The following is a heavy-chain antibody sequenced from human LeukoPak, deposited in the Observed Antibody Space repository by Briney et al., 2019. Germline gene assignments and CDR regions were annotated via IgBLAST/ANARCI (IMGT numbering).Heavy chain of an antibody. V-gene: IGHV1-18*01. D-gene: IGHD2-2*01. Sequence: ASVKVSCKASGYTFTSYGISWVRLAPGQGLEWMGWISAYNGNTNYAQKLQGRVTMTTDTSTSTAYMELRSLRSDDTAAYYCARDRGSRYCSSTSCRSIAARYYYYYYMDVWGKGTTVTVSS. J-gene: IGHJ6*03. CDR3: ARDRGSRYCSSTSCRSIAARYYYYYYMDV. CDR1: GYTFTSYG. CDR2: ISAYNGNT.